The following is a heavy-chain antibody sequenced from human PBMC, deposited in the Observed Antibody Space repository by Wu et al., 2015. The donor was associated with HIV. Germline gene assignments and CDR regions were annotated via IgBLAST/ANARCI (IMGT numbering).Heavy chain of an antibody. V-gene: IGHV1-2*02. D-gene: IGHD5-18*01. CDR2: INPNSGGT. CDR3: AREGRTAMATDAFDI. J-gene: IGHJ3*02. CDR1: GGTFSSYA. Sequence: QVQLVQSGAEVKKPGSSVKVSCKASGGTFSSYAISWVRQAPGQGLEWMGWINPNSGGTNYAQKFQGRVTMTRDTSISTAYMELSRLRSDDTAVYYCAREGRTAMATDAFDIWGQGDNGHRLF.